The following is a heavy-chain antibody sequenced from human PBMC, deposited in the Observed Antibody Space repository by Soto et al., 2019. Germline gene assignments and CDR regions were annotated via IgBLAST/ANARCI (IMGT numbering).Heavy chain of an antibody. CDR3: ARHPWRSGTFDY. CDR1: GGSISSYY. D-gene: IGHD6-25*01. CDR2: IYYSGST. Sequence: SETLSLTCTVSGGSISSYYWSWIRQPPGKGLEWIGYIYYSGSTNYNPSLKSRVTISVDTSKNQFSLKLSSVTAADTAVYYCARHPWRSGTFDYWGQGTLVTVSS. J-gene: IGHJ4*02. V-gene: IGHV4-59*08.